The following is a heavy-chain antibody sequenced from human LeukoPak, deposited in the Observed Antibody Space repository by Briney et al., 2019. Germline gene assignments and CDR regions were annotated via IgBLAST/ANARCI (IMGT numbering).Heavy chain of an antibody. D-gene: IGHD1-26*01. J-gene: IGHJ3*02. V-gene: IGHV4-59*01. CDR3: ARGLVGLTPHAGVFQI. CDR2: IYSNGNT. CDR1: GGSFSSSY. Sequence: SETLSLTCIVSGGSFSSSYWSWIRQPTGKGLEWIAYIYSNGNTNSNPSLKSRVTIAVDTSQSQFSLKLSSVTAADTAVYYCARGLVGLTPHAGVFQIWGQGTKVTVSS.